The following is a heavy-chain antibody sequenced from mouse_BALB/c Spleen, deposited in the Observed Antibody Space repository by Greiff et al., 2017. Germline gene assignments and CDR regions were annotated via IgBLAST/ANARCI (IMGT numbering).Heavy chain of an antibody. CDR1: GFTFSSYA. D-gene: IGHD1-1*01. Sequence: DVHLVESGGGLVKPGGSLKLSCAASGFTFSSYAMSWVRQTPEKRLEWVATISSGGSYTYYPDSVKGRFTISRDNAKNTLYLQMSSLRSEDTAMYYCARQGTTVVAPGDYWGQGTTLTVSS. J-gene: IGHJ2*01. CDR3: ARQGTTVVAPGDY. V-gene: IGHV5-9-3*01. CDR2: ISSGGSYT.